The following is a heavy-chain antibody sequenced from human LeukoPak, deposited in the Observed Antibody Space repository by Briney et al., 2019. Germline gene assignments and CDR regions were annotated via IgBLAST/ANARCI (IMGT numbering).Heavy chain of an antibody. CDR1: GFTFSSYG. CDR3: ASEHSSSWYYYGMDV. D-gene: IGHD6-13*01. Sequence: PGRSLRLSCAASGFTFSSYGMHWVRQAPGKGLEWVAVISYDGSNKYYADSVKGRFTISRDNSKDTLYLQMNSLRAEDTVVYYCASEHSSSWYYYGMDVWGQGTTVTVSS. J-gene: IGHJ6*02. CDR2: ISYDGSNK. V-gene: IGHV3-30*03.